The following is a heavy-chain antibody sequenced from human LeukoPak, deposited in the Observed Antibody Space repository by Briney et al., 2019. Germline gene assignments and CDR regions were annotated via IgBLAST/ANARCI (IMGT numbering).Heavy chain of an antibody. CDR1: GYSFNNYW. V-gene: IGHV5-51*01. CDR2: IYPGDSDT. Sequence: PGESLQISCKGSGYSFNNYWIGWVRQLPGKGLEWMGIIYPGDSDTRYSPSFQGQVTISADKSISTAYLQWSSLKASDTAMYYCARPNFRDGYIDYWGQGTLVTVSS. D-gene: IGHD5-24*01. CDR3: ARPNFRDGYIDY. J-gene: IGHJ4*02.